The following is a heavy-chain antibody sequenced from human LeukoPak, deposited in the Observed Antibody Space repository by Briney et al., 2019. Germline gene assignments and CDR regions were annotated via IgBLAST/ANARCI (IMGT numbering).Heavy chain of an antibody. D-gene: IGHD2-2*02. CDR1: GFTFSSYA. CDR3: AKVHCSSTSCYKILEPFDY. V-gene: IGHV3-23*01. Sequence: GGSLRLSCAASGFTFSSYAMSWVRQAPGKGLEWVSAISGSGGSTYYADSVKGRFTISRDNSKNTLYLQMNSLRAEDTAVYYCAKVHCSSTSCYKILEPFDYWGQGTLVTVSS. J-gene: IGHJ4*02. CDR2: ISGSGGST.